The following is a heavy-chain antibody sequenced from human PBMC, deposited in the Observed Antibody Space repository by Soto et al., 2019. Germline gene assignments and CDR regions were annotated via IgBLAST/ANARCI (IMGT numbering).Heavy chain of an antibody. D-gene: IGHD3-22*01. Sequence: XSVKVSCKVSGYTLTELSMHWVRQAPGKGLEWMGGFDPEDGETIYAQKFQGRVTMTEDTSTDTAYMELSSLRSEDTAVYYCATQDDSSGYYGNYFDYWGQGTLVTVSS. CDR3: ATQDDSSGYYGNYFDY. CDR1: GYTLTELS. V-gene: IGHV1-24*01. CDR2: FDPEDGET. J-gene: IGHJ4*02.